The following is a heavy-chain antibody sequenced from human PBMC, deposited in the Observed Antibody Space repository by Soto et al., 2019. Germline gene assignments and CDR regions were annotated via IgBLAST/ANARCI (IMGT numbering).Heavy chain of an antibody. CDR3: ARRRWFDP. CDR1: GGSISSYY. Sequence: SETLSLTCTVSGGSISSYYWSWIRQPPGKGLEWIGYIYYSGSTNYNPSLKSRVTISVDTSKNQFSLKLSSVTAADTAVYYCARRRWFDPWGQGTLVTVSS. J-gene: IGHJ5*02. V-gene: IGHV4-59*08. CDR2: IYYSGST.